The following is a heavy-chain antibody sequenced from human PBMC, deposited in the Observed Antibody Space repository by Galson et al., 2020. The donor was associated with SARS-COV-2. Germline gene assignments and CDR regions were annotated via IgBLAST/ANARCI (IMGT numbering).Heavy chain of an antibody. CDR3: ARAPIGVSAWNLDS. CDR1: GYTFTGYY. Sequence: ASVKVSCEASGYTFTGYYMVWVRQAPGQGLEWMGWIHPNSGGTNYAQKFQGRVTMTRDTTISTAYMELSGLRSDDTAVYFCARAPIGVSAWNLDSWGQGTLVTVSS. V-gene: IGHV1-2*02. D-gene: IGHD1-1*01. CDR2: IHPNSGGT. J-gene: IGHJ4*02.